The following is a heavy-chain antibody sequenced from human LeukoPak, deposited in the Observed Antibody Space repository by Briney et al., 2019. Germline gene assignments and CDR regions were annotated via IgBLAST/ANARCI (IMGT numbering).Heavy chain of an antibody. CDR3: ASETLSIAARGGFYYYYYGMDV. Sequence: VASVKVSCKASGYTFTSYYMHWVRQAPGQGLEWMGIINPSGGSTSYAQKFQGRVTMTRDTSTSTVYMELSSLRSEDTAVYYCASETLSIAARGGFYYYYYGMDVWGQGTTVTVSS. CDR2: INPSGGST. J-gene: IGHJ6*02. V-gene: IGHV1-46*01. D-gene: IGHD6-6*01. CDR1: GYTFTSYY.